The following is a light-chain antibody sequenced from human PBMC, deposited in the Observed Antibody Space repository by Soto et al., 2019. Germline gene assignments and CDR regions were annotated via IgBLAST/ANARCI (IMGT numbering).Light chain of an antibody. CDR1: QRITTS. Sequence: DIQLTQSPSSLSASVGDRVTITCRASQRITTSLNWYQQTPGKAPKVLICAASNLQSGVPSWFSGSGSGSDVTLTITSLQPEDFATYYCQQSITTPRTFGQGTRVEIQ. CDR3: QQSITTPRT. CDR2: AAS. J-gene: IGKJ1*01. V-gene: IGKV1-39*01.